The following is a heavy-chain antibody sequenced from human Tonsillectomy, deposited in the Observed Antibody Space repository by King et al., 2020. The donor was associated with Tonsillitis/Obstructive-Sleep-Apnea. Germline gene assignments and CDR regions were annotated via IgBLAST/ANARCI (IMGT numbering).Heavy chain of an antibody. J-gene: IGHJ6*03. D-gene: IGHD2-2*01. Sequence: VQLQESGPGLVKPSETLSLTCTVSGGSISSYYWRWIRQPPGKGLEWIGYIFYSGSTNYNPSLKSRVTISVDTSKNQFSLKLSSVTAADTAVYYCARDHCSSTSCYGNYYYMDVWGKGTTVTVSS. V-gene: IGHV4-59*01. CDR1: GGSISSYY. CDR2: IFYSGST. CDR3: ARDHCSSTSCYGNYYYMDV.